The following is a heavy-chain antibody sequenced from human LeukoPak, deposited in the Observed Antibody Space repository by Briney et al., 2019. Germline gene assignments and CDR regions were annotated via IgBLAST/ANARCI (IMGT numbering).Heavy chain of an antibody. J-gene: IGHJ6*03. Sequence: GGSLRLYCAASGFTFSSYWMSWVRQAPGKGLEWVAYIKQDGSEKYYVDSVKGRFTISRDNAKNSLYLQMNSLRAEDTAVYYCARLSVVVVAAKRPYYYYYMDVWGKGATVTVSS. CDR1: GFTFSSYW. CDR2: IKQDGSEK. V-gene: IGHV3-7*01. CDR3: ARLSVVVVAAKRPYYYYYMDV. D-gene: IGHD2-15*01.